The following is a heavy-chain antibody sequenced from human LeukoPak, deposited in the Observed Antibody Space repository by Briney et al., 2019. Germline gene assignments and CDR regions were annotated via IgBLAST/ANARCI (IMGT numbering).Heavy chain of an antibody. D-gene: IGHD2-15*01. J-gene: IGHJ4*02. CDR1: VYTFTTFG. V-gene: IGHV1-18*01. CDR2: INTYIGNT. CDR3: ARLGSDCGGGNCY. Sequence: ASVKVSCKASVYTFTTFGITWGRQAPGQGLEWMGWINTYIGNTNYAQNLRGRVTMTTDTSTSTAYMELRSLTSDDTAVYYCARLGSDCGGGNCYWGQGTLVTVSS.